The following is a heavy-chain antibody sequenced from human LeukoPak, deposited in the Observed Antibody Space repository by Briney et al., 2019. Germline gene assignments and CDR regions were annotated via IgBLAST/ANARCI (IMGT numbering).Heavy chain of an antibody. D-gene: IGHD3-3*01. V-gene: IGHV3-48*03. Sequence: PGGSLRLSCTASGFTFGDYAMSWFRQAPGKGLEWVSYISSSGSTIYYADSVKGRFTISRDNAKNSLYLQMNSLRAEDTAICYCARDRGGVAMELDYWGQGTLVTVSS. J-gene: IGHJ4*02. CDR3: ARDRGGVAMELDY. CDR2: ISSSGSTI. CDR1: GFTFGDYA.